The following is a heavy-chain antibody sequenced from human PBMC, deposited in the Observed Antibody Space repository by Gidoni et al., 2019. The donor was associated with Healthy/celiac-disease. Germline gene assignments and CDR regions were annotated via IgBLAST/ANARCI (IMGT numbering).Heavy chain of an antibody. D-gene: IGHD2-2*01. CDR2: IYTSGST. CDR3: AREPDYQPVDWFDP. Sequence: QVQLQESGPGLVKPSQTLSLTCTVSGGSISSGSYYWSWIRQPAGKGLEWIGRIYTSGSTNYNPSLKSRVTISVDTSKNQFSLKLSSVTAADTAVYYCAREPDYQPVDWFDPWGQGTLVTVSS. CDR1: GGSISSGSYY. V-gene: IGHV4-61*02. J-gene: IGHJ5*02.